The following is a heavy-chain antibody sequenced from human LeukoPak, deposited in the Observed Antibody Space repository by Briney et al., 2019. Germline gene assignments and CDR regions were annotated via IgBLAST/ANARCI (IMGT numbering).Heavy chain of an antibody. CDR1: GYTFTGYY. D-gene: IGHD6-13*01. CDR2: ISAYNGNT. V-gene: IGHV1-18*04. CDR3: ARSQRTGYSSSCLTY. Sequence: ASVKVSCKASGYTFTGYYMHWVRQAPGQGLEWMGWISAYNGNTNYAQKLQGRVTMTTDTSTSTAYMELRSLRSDDTAVYYCARSQRTGYSSSCLTYWGQGTLVTVSS. J-gene: IGHJ4*02.